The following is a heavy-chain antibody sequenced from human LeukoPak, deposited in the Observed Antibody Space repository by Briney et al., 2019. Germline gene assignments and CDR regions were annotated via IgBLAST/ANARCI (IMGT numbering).Heavy chain of an antibody. J-gene: IGHJ5*02. CDR2: IIPIFGTA. CDR1: GGTFSSYA. D-gene: IGHD6-13*01. Sequence: VASVKVSCKASGGTFSSYAISWVRQAPGQGLEWMGGIIPIFGTANYAQKFQGRVTITADKSTSTAYMELSSLRSEDTAVYYCARWEQQLVGSWFDPWGQGTLVTVSS. V-gene: IGHV1-69*06. CDR3: ARWEQQLVGSWFDP.